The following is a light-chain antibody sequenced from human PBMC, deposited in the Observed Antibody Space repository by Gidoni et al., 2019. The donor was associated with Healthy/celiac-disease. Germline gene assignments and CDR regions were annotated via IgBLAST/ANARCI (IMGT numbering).Light chain of an antibody. CDR2: AAS. CDR3: QQSYSTPWT. V-gene: IGKV1-39*01. Sequence: DIQTTQSPSSLSASVGDRVTITCRASQSISSYLNWYQQKPGKAPKLLIYAASSLQSGVPSRFSGSGSGTDFTLTISSLQPEDFANYYCQQSYSTPWTFGQGTKVEIK. CDR1: QSISSY. J-gene: IGKJ1*01.